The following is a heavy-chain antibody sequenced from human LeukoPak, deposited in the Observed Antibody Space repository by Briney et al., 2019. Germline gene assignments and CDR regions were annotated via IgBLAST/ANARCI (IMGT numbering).Heavy chain of an antibody. V-gene: IGHV3-23*01. CDR3: AKDGEVRHIVVVTYFDY. D-gene: IGHD2-21*02. CDR1: GFTFSSYA. Sequence: GGSLRLSCAASGFTFSSYAMSWVRQAPGKGLEWVSAISGSGGSTYYADSVKGRFTISRDNSKNTLYLQMNSLRAEDTAVYYCAKDGEVRHIVVVTYFDYWGQGTLVTVSS. CDR2: ISGSGGST. J-gene: IGHJ4*02.